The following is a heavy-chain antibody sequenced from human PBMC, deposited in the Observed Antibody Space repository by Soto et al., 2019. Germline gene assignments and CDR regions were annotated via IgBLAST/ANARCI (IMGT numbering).Heavy chain of an antibody. J-gene: IGHJ4*02. V-gene: IGHV3-23*01. CDR1: GFTFSNYA. Sequence: EVQLLDSGGGLVQPGGSLRLSCAASGFTFSNYAMSWVRQAPGKGLDWVSTISSSGSNTYYADSVKGRFSISRDNSKNTVYLEMKNLRAEDTAVYYCAKERFARGIDYWGQGTLVTVSS. D-gene: IGHD3-10*01. CDR3: AKERFARGIDY. CDR2: ISSSGSNT.